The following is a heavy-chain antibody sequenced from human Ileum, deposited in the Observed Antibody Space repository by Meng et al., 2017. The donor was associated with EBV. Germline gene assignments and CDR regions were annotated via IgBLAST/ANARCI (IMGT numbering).Heavy chain of an antibody. Sequence: QWQLQESGPRLVNPSQTLSLTCTVSGGSISSSNYYWSWIRQPPGKGLEWSGHIYNSGSTYYNPSLKSRITISVDTSKNQFSLKLSSVTAADTAVYYCARGQKGYFDLWGRGTLVTVSS. J-gene: IGHJ2*01. CDR1: GGSISSSNYY. CDR3: ARGQKGYFDL. CDR2: IYNSGST. V-gene: IGHV4-30-4*01.